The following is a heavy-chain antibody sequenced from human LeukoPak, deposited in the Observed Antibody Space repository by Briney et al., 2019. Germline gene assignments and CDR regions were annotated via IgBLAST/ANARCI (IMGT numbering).Heavy chain of an antibody. CDR3: ARAPSGQLRLDYFDY. CDR1: GFTFSSYA. D-gene: IGHD5-18*01. V-gene: IGHV3-64*01. CDR2: ISSNGGST. J-gene: IGHJ4*02. Sequence: PGGSLRLSCAAPGFTFSSYAMHWVRQAPGKGLEYVSAISSNGGSTYYANSVKGRFTISRDNSKNTLYLQMGSLRAEDMAVYYCARAPSGQLRLDYFDYWGQGTLVTVSS.